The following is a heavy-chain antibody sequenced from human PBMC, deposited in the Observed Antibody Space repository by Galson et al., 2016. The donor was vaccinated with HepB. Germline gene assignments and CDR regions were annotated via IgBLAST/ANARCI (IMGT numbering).Heavy chain of an antibody. CDR3: AKKGYSSGKFDAFDI. J-gene: IGHJ3*02. CDR2: ISGDGTNK. CDR1: GFSFGNYA. V-gene: IGHV3-30*18. Sequence: SLRHSCRASGFSFGNYAMHWVRQAPAKGLEWMGVISGDGTNKYYADSVKGRFTISRDNSKSTLYLQMSSLRADDTAVYSCAKKGYSSGKFDAFDIWGQGTVVTVSS. D-gene: IGHD6-19*01.